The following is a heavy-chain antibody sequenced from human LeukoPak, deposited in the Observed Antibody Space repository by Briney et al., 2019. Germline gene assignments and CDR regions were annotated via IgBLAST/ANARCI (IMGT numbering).Heavy chain of an antibody. CDR1: GFPFSTYY. V-gene: IGHV3-72*01. J-gene: IGHJ6*02. CDR3: AREYFYGMDV. Sequence: TGGSLRLSCAASGFPFSTYYMDWVRQAPGKGLEWVGLSRAKGDSYSTEYAASVRGRFSISRDESQNSMFLHMSSLKTEDTAVYFCAREYFYGMDVWGQGTTVTVSS. CDR2: SRAKGDSYST.